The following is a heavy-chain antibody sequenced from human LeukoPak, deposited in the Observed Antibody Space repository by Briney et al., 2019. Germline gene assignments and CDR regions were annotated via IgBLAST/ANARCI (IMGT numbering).Heavy chain of an antibody. CDR1: GFTFSSYG. J-gene: IGHJ4*02. D-gene: IGHD1-1*01. Sequence: GRSLRLSCAASGFTFSSYGMHWVRQAPCKGLEWVAVIWYDGSNKYYADSVKGRFTISRDNSKNTLYLQMNSLRAEDTAVYYCARVVTTTHFDYWGQGTLVTVSS. CDR3: ARVVTTTHFDY. V-gene: IGHV3-33*01. CDR2: IWYDGSNK.